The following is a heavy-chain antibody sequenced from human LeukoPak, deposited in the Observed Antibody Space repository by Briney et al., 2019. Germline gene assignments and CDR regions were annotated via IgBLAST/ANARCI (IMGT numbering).Heavy chain of an antibody. D-gene: IGHD4-17*01. V-gene: IGHV4-59*08. CDR1: GGSISSYY. CDR2: IHNSGNT. J-gene: IGHJ4*02. Sequence: KTSETLSLTCTVSGGSISSYYWSWIRQPPGKGLEWIGYIHNSGNTNYNPSLKSRVTISIDTSKNQFSLKLSSVTAADTAVYYCARLGRAVTTFFDYWGQGTLVTVSS. CDR3: ARLGRAVTTFFDY.